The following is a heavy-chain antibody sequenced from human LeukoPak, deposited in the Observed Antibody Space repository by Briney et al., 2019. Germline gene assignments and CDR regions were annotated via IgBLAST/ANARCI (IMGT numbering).Heavy chain of an antibody. CDR3: ARVMVRGVILNWFDP. CDR2: ISSSSSYI. D-gene: IGHD3-10*01. V-gene: IGHV3-21*01. CDR1: GFTFSSYA. Sequence: GASLRLSCAASGFTFSSYAMNWVRQAPGKGLEWVSSISSSSSYIYYADSVKGRFTISRDNAKNSLYLQMNSLRAEDTAVYYCARVMVRGVILNWFDPWGQGTLVTVSS. J-gene: IGHJ5*02.